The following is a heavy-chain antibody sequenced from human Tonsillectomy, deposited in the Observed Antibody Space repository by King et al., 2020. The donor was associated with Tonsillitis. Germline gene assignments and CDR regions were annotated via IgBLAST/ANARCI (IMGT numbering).Heavy chain of an antibody. V-gene: IGHV3-21*01. CDR3: ARECSSTRCSTPISFDL. CDR1: GFTFSTYS. J-gene: IGHJ3*01. D-gene: IGHD2-2*02. Sequence: VQLVESGGGLVKPGGSLRLSCAASGFTFSTYSMNWVRQAPGKGLEWVSFISHSSSYIYYADSVKGRFTISRDNAKNSLHLQMNSLRADDTAVYYCARECSSTRCSTPISFDLWGEGTMVTVSS. CDR2: ISHSSSYI.